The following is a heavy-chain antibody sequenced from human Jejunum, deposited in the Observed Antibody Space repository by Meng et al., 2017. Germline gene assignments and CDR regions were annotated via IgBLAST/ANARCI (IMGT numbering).Heavy chain of an antibody. Sequence: QVQLVQSGAEVRKPGASVKVSFKASGYTFTSNAMHWVRQAPGQRLEWLGWINTGNGNTKYSEKLQGRVTITRDTSASTAYMELGSLRSEDTAIYYCATLCGGNCYSDYWGQGTLVTVSS. D-gene: IGHD2-21*02. CDR2: INTGNGNT. V-gene: IGHV1-3*04. CDR1: GYTFTSNA. CDR3: ATLCGGNCYSDY. J-gene: IGHJ4*02.